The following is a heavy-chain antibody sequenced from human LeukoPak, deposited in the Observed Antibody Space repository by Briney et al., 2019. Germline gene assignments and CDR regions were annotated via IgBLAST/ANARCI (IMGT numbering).Heavy chain of an antibody. CDR2: TYDSGSS. Sequence: SETLSLTCAVSGGSVRNYYWSWIRQPPGKGLEWIGYTYDSGSSSYNPSLRSRVSISIDTSKNQFSLNLSSVSAADTAVYYCARGWASSWYYFDFRGQGTLVTVSS. CDR1: GGSVRNYY. V-gene: IGHV4-59*02. D-gene: IGHD2-2*01. J-gene: IGHJ4*02. CDR3: ARGWASSWYYFDF.